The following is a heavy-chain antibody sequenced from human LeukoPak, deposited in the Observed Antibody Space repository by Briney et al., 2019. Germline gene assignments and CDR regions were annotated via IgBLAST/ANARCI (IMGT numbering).Heavy chain of an antibody. J-gene: IGHJ4*02. CDR1: GGSISSYY. CDR2: IYTSGST. V-gene: IGHV4-4*07. Sequence: SETLSLTCTVSGGSISSYYWSWIRQPAGKGLEWIGRIYTSGSTNYNPSLKSRVTISVDTSKNQFSLKLSSVTAADTAVYYCARASYYYGSGSYYITPPFDYWGRGTLVTVSS. D-gene: IGHD3-10*01. CDR3: ARASYYYGSGSYYITPPFDY.